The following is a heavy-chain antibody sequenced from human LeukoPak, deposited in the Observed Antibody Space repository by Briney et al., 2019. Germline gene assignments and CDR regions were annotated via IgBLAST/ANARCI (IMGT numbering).Heavy chain of an antibody. D-gene: IGHD6-19*01. CDR2: LKQDGSQT. V-gene: IGHV3-7*01. CDR3: ARIGYSSSSFDY. J-gene: IGHJ4*02. Sequence: GGSLRLSCAASGFTFSNYWMSWVRQAPGRGLEWVANLKQDGSQTYYVDSVKGRFTISRDNAKNSLFLQMNSLRADDTAVYFCARIGYSSSSFDYWGQGALVPSPQ. CDR1: GFTFSNYW.